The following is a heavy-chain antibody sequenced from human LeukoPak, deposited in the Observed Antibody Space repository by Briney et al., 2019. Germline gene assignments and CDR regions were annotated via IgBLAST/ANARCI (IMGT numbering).Heavy chain of an antibody. J-gene: IGHJ5*02. V-gene: IGHV1-3*01. CDR3: ARASQKLAAADKGAWFDP. Sequence: ASVKVSCKASGYTFTSYAMHWVRQAPGQRLEWMGWINAGNGNTKYSQKFQGRVTITRDTSASTAYMELSSLRSEDTAVYYCARASQKLAAADKGAWFDPWGQGPLVTVSS. CDR1: GYTFTSYA. CDR2: INAGNGNT. D-gene: IGHD6-13*01.